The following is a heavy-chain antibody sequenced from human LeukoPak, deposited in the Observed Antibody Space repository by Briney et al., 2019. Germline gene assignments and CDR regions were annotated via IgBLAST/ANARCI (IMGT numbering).Heavy chain of an antibody. CDR1: GFTFSSYG. CDR2: IRYDGSNK. CDR3: AKYRPTTARPPYYFDY. J-gene: IGHJ4*02. V-gene: IGHV3-30*02. Sequence: PGGSLRLSCAASGFTFSSYGMHWVRQAPGKGLEWVAFIRYDGSNKYYADSVKGRFTISRDNSKNTLYLQMNSLRAEDTAVYYCAKYRPTTARPPYYFDYWGQGTLVTVSS. D-gene: IGHD6-6*01.